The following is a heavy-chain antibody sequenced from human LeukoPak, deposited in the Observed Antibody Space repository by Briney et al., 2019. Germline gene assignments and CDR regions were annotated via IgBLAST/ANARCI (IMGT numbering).Heavy chain of an antibody. CDR1: GFTFSSYA. J-gene: IGHJ4*02. CDR2: ISGSGGST. Sequence: PGGSLRLSCAASGFTFSSYAMSWVRQAPGKGLEWVSAISGSGGSTYYADSVKGRFTISRGNSKNTLYLQMNSLRAEDTAVYYCAKDPQQWLALNYFDYWGQGTLVTVSS. CDR3: AKDPQQWLALNYFDY. V-gene: IGHV3-23*01. D-gene: IGHD6-19*01.